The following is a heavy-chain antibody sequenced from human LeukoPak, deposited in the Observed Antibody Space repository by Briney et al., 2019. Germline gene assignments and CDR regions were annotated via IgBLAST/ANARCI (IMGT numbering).Heavy chain of an antibody. V-gene: IGHV3-7*05. CDR3: ARDRDWSFDY. J-gene: IGHJ4*02. CDR1: GXTFSGNW. D-gene: IGHD3/OR15-3a*01. Sequence: PGGSLRLSCADSGXTFSGNWMSWVRQAPGKGLEWVAHIKPDGSEKYYVDPVRGRFTISRDNAENSLYLEMNSLRAEDTAVYYCARDRDWSFDYWGQGTLVTVSS. CDR2: IKPDGSEK.